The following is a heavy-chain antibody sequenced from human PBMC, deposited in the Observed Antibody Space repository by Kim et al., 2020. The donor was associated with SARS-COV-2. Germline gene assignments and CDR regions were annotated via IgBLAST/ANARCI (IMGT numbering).Heavy chain of an antibody. Sequence: SETLSLTCTVSGASINSGGFHWGWVRQRPGKGLEWIGYIDDSGSTYNNPSLKSRVIISRDMSKNQFSLRLSSVTVADTGTYYCARETTLGSDFWGQGNLV. V-gene: IGHV4-31*03. J-gene: IGHJ4*02. CDR3: ARETTLGSDF. D-gene: IGHD4-17*01. CDR2: IDDSGST. CDR1: GASINSGGFH.